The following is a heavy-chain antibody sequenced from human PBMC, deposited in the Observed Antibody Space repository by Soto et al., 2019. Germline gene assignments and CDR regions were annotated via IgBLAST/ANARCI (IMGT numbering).Heavy chain of an antibody. CDR1: GFTFSSYG. CDR2: ISYDGSNK. D-gene: IGHD1-1*01. J-gene: IGHJ4*02. CDR3: AKDLAENWNGFDY. Sequence: GGSLRLSCAASGFTFSSYGMHWVRQAPGKGLEWVAVISYDGSNKYYADSVKGRFTISRDNSKNTLYLQMNSLRAEDTAVYYCAKDLAENWNGFDYWGQGTLVTVSS. V-gene: IGHV3-30*18.